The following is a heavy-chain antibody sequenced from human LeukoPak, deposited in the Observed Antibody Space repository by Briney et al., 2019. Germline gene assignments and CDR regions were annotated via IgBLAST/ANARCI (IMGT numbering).Heavy chain of an antibody. Sequence: PGGSLRLSCAASGFTFSSYSMNWVRQAPGKGLEWVSSISSSSYIYYADSVKGRFTISRDNAKNSLYLQMNSLRAEDTAVYYCARDDGTWNYGPPTYLDYWGQGTLVTVSS. CDR3: ARDDGTWNYGPPTYLDY. CDR1: GFTFSSYS. J-gene: IGHJ4*02. V-gene: IGHV3-21*01. CDR2: ISSSSYI. D-gene: IGHD1-7*01.